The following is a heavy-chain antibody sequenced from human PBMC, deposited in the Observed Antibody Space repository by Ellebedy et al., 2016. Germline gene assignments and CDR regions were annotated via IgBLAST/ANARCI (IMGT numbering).Heavy chain of an antibody. V-gene: IGHV3-23*01. CDR2: ISAKGDKR. J-gene: IGHJ4*02. Sequence: GGSLRLXCAVSGLPFSTFFMSWVRQAPGRGLEWVATISAKGDKRDLADSVQGRFTISRDNFRNTLHLQMSNLRGEDTAVYYCRQGHYADYWGQGTLVTVSS. CDR3: RQGHYADY. D-gene: IGHD2-2*01. CDR1: GLPFSTFF.